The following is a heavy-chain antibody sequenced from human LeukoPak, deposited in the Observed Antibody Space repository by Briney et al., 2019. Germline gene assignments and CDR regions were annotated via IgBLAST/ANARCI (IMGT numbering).Heavy chain of an antibody. J-gene: IGHJ4*02. D-gene: IGHD6-19*01. Sequence: PGGSLRLSCAASGFSFGSYWLHWVRQAPGKGLVWVSHIKSDGSSTSYADSVKGRFTISRDNAKNSLYLQMNSLRDEDTAVYYCAREGGHGRGWFGYWGQGALVTVSS. CDR3: AREGGHGRGWFGY. CDR2: IKSDGSST. V-gene: IGHV3-74*01. CDR1: GFSFGSYW.